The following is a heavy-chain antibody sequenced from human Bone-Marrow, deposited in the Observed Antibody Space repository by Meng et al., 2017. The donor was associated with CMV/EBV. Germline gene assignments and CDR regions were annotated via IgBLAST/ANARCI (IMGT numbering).Heavy chain of an antibody. D-gene: IGHD3-16*02. J-gene: IGHJ4*02. Sequence: VPLGESGVVLFPPLGSLGLPCAAFGFHFSSYWRSWVRQAPGKGLVWDSRINSDWSSTSYADSVKGRFTISRDNAKNTLYLQMNSLRAEDTAVYYCARDLGGYPLDYWGQGTLVTVSS. CDR3: ARDLGGYPLDY. V-gene: IGHV3-74*01. CDR1: GFHFSSYW. CDR2: INSDWSST.